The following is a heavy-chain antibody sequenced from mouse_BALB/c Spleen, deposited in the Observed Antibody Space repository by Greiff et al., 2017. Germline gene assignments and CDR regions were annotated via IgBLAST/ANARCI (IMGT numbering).Heavy chain of an antibody. D-gene: IGHD2-4*01. CDR1: GFTFSSYA. Sequence: EVKLQESGGGLVKPGGSLKLSCAASGFTFSSYAMSWVRQTPEKRLEWVASISSGGSTYYPDSVKGRFTISRDNARNILYLQMSSLRSEDTAMYYCARGGDGYDYGFFAYWGQGTLVTVSA. V-gene: IGHV5-6-5*01. CDR3: ARGGDGYDYGFFAY. J-gene: IGHJ3*01. CDR2: ISSGGST.